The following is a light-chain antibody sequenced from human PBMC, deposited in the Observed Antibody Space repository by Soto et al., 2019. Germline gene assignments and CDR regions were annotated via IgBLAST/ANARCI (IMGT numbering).Light chain of an antibody. V-gene: IGKV3-20*01. Sequence: EIVLTQSPDTMSLSPGERATLSCRASQSVTSNYLAWYQQKPGQAPRLLIYGASSRATGIPDRFSGSASGTDFTLTISRLETEDFAVYYCQQYGGSPRTFGQGTTVAIK. CDR3: QQYGGSPRT. CDR2: GAS. J-gene: IGKJ1*01. CDR1: QSVTSNY.